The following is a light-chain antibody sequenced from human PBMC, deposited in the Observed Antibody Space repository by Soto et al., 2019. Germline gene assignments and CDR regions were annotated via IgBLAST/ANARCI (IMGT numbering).Light chain of an antibody. V-gene: IGKV1-33*01. CDR1: QDISNY. J-gene: IGKJ4*01. CDR2: DAS. CDR3: QQYDNLPLLT. Sequence: DIQMTQSPSSLSASVGDRVTITCQASQDISNYLNWYQQKPGKAPKLLIYDASNLETGVPSRFSGSGSGTDFTFPISSLQPEDIATYYSQQYDNLPLLTCGGGTKVEIK.